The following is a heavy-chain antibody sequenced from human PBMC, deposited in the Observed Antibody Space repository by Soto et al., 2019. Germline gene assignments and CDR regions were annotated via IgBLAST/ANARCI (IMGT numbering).Heavy chain of an antibody. CDR1: GYTFTSYY. J-gene: IGHJ5*02. V-gene: IGHV1-46*01. D-gene: IGHD2-15*01. CDR2: INPSGGST. CDR3: AREVVVVAATLGSAENWFDP. Sequence: QVQLVQSGAEVKKPGASVKVYCKASGYTFTSYYMHWVRQAPGQGLEWMGIINPSGGSTSYAQKFQGRVTMTRDTSTSTVYMELSSLRSEDTAVYYCAREVVVVAATLGSAENWFDPWGQRTLVTVSS.